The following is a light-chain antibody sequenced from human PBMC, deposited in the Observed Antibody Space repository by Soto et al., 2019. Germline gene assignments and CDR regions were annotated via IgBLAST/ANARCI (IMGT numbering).Light chain of an antibody. CDR2: EGR. Sequence: QSALTQPASVSGSPGQSITISCTGSSSAVGTFSLVSWYQHHPGKVPKLIIYEGRKRPSGVSNRFSGSKSGNTASLTISGLQAEDEAHYYCCSYVGSDTYVIFGGGTKLTVL. CDR1: SSAVGTFSL. J-gene: IGLJ2*01. CDR3: CSYVGSDTYVI. V-gene: IGLV2-23*01.